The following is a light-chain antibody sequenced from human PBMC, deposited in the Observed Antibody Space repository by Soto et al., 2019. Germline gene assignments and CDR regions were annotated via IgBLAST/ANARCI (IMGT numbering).Light chain of an antibody. CDR2: DTS. V-gene: IGKV3D-15*01. CDR1: QSLANSF. CDR3: QQYNNWPQT. J-gene: IGKJ1*01. Sequence: VLTQSPGTLSLSPGERATLSCRASQSLANSFIAWYQQKPGQAPRLLIYDTSSRASGIPDRFSGSGSGTDFTLTITSLQSEDFAVYYCQQYNNWPQTFGQGTKVDNK.